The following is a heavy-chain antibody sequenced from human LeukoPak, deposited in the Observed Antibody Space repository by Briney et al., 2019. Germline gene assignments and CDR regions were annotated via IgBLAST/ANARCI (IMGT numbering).Heavy chain of an antibody. Sequence: SETLSLTCTVSGGSISSSSYYWGWIRQPPGKGLEWIGSIYYSGSTYYNPSLKSRVTISVDTSKNQFSLKLSSVTAADTAVYYCARDQLYCGGDCPSWFDPWGQGTLVTVSS. CDR3: ARDQLYCGGDCPSWFDP. CDR1: GGSISSSSYY. CDR2: IYYSGST. J-gene: IGHJ5*02. V-gene: IGHV4-39*07. D-gene: IGHD2-21*02.